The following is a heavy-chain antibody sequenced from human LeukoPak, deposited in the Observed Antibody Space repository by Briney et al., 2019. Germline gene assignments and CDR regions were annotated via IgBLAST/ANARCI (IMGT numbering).Heavy chain of an antibody. J-gene: IGHJ3*02. Sequence: GGSLRLSCAASGFTFSSYTMNWVRQAPGKGLEWVSYIDLSGSTLYYVDSVKGRFTISRDNAKNSLYLQMNSLRAEDTAVYYCARDLKRRVYYDSSGSDDAFDIWGQGTMVTISS. CDR2: IDLSGSTL. V-gene: IGHV3-48*04. D-gene: IGHD3-22*01. CDR3: ARDLKRRVYYDSSGSDDAFDI. CDR1: GFTFSSYT.